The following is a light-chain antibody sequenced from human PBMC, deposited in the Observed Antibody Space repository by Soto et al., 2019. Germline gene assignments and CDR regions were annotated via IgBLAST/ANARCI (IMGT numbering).Light chain of an antibody. CDR1: QSVSIL. CDR3: QHYENSPIT. V-gene: IGKV3-20*01. J-gene: IGKJ5*01. Sequence: IVMTQSPATLSVSPGERATLACGASQSVSILLAWYQQKPGQAPRLLIYGASSRATGIPDRFSGGGSETDFILTISRVEPEDFAMYYCQHYENSPITFGPGTRLEIK. CDR2: GAS.